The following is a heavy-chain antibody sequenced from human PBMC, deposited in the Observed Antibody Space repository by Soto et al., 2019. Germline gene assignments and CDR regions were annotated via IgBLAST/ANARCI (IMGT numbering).Heavy chain of an antibody. CDR1: GFTFSSYW. CDR2: IKQDGSEK. Sequence: GGSLRLSCAASGFTFSSYWMSWVRQAPGKGLEWVANIKQDGSEKYYVDSVKGRFTISRDNAKNSLYLQMNSLRAEDTAVYYCARDSGRMVRGVIMRPLYYFDYWGQGTLVTVSS. CDR3: ARDSGRMVRGVIMRPLYYFDY. V-gene: IGHV3-7*01. D-gene: IGHD3-10*01. J-gene: IGHJ4*02.